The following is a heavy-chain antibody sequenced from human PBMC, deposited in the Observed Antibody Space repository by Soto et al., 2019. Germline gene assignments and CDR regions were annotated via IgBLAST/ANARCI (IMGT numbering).Heavy chain of an antibody. J-gene: IGHJ6*02. V-gene: IGHV4-59*01. CDR1: GDSIRNYY. Sequence: QVQLQESGPGLVNPSGTLSLTCTVSGDSIRNYYWNWIRQTPGKGLEWIGYIYFSGSTSYNPSLASRVSIFIDTSKTSFSLNLNSVTAADSGVYFCARGSSERILPVEVWGRGTTVTVSS. CDR2: IYFSGST. CDR3: ARGSSERILPVEV. D-gene: IGHD6-19*01.